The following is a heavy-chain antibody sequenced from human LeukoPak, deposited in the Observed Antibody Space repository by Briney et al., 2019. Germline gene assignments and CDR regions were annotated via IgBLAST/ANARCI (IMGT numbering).Heavy chain of an antibody. V-gene: IGHV3-64*01. D-gene: IGHD3-22*01. CDR3: ARDRSDTSGFGY. J-gene: IGHJ4*02. CDR1: GFTFSRYA. CDR2: ISSNGGST. Sequence: GGSLRLSCAASGFTFSRYAMHWVRQAPGKGLEYVSAISSNGGSTYYANSVKGRFTISRDNSKNTLYLQMGSLRAEDMAVYYCARDRSDTSGFGYWGQGTLVTVSS.